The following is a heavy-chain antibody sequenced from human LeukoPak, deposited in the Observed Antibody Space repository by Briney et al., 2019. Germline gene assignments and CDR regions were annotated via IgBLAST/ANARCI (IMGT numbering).Heavy chain of an antibody. D-gene: IGHD2-2*01. CDR1: GGSISSGGYY. CDR3: ARGGGIVVVPAAPDKLRFDP. CDR2: IYHSGST. Sequence: PSETLSLTCTVSGGSISSGGYYWSWIRQPPGKGLEWIGYIYHSGSTYYNPSLKSRVTISVDRSKNQFSLKLSSVTAADTAVYYCARGGGIVVVPAAPDKLRFDPWGQGTLVTVSS. V-gene: IGHV4-30-2*01. J-gene: IGHJ5*02.